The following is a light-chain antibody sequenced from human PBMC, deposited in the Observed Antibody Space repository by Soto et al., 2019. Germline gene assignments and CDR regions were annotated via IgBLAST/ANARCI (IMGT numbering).Light chain of an antibody. CDR1: QSVITY. J-gene: IGKJ4*01. V-gene: IGKV3-11*01. Sequence: EIVLTQSPATLSLSPGERATLSCRASQSVITYLAWYQQKPGQAPRLLIYDASNRATGIPARFSGSGPGTDFTLTISSLEPEDFGVYYCQQRSNWPSLTFGGGTKVEIK. CDR3: QQRSNWPSLT. CDR2: DAS.